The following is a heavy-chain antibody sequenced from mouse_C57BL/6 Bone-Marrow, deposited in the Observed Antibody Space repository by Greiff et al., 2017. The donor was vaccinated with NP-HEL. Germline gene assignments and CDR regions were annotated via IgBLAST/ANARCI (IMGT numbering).Heavy chain of an antibody. Sequence: QVQLKQPGAELVMPGASVKLSCKASGYTFTSYWMHWVKQRPGQGLEWIGEIDPSDSYTNYNQKFKGKSTLTVDKSSSTAYMQLSSLTSEDSAVYYCAREAHSNPYYYAMDYWGQGTSVTVSS. CDR2: IDPSDSYT. J-gene: IGHJ4*01. CDR1: GYTFTSYW. D-gene: IGHD2-5*01. CDR3: AREAHSNPYYYAMDY. V-gene: IGHV1-69*01.